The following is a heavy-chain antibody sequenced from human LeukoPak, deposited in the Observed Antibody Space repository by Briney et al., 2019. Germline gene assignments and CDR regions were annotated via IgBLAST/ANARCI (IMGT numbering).Heavy chain of an antibody. CDR1: GFTFSSYE. CDR3: ARATPDCSGGSCYSGSEAFDI. V-gene: IGHV3-48*03. Sequence: HPGGSLRLSCAASGFTFSSYEMNWVRQAPGKGLEWVSYISSSGSTIYYADSVKGRFTISRDNAKNSLYLQMNSLRAEDTAVYYCARATPDCSGGSCYSGSEAFDIWGQGTMVTLSS. CDR2: ISSSGSTI. J-gene: IGHJ3*02. D-gene: IGHD2-15*01.